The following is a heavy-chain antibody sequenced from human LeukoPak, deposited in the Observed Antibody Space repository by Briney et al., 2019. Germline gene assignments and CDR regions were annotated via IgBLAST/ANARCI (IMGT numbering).Heavy chain of an antibody. CDR1: GDTLTELS. D-gene: IGHD1-26*01. J-gene: IGHJ6*03. CDR2: FDPEDGET. CDR3: ATGSLDSGSYSYYYYYMDV. Sequence: GASVKVSCKVSGDTLTELSMHWVRQAPGKGLEWVGGFDPEDGETIYAQKFQGRVTMTEDTSTDTAYMELSSLRSEDTAVYYCATGSLDSGSYSYYYYYMDVWGKGTTVTVSS. V-gene: IGHV1-24*01.